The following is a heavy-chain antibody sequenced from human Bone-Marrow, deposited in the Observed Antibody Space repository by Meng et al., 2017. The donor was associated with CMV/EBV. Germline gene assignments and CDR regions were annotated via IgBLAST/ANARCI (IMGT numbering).Heavy chain of an antibody. CDR2: IKQDGSEK. Sequence: GGSLRLSCTVSGFTFSSHWMSWVRLAPGKGLEWVANIKQDGSEKYYVDSVKGRFTISRDKAKNSLYLQMDSLRGEGTAVYYCAREVRSRGGFDPWGQGTLVTVSS. V-gene: IGHV3-7*01. CDR1: GFTFSSHW. J-gene: IGHJ5*02. D-gene: IGHD3-10*01. CDR3: AREVRSRGGFDP.